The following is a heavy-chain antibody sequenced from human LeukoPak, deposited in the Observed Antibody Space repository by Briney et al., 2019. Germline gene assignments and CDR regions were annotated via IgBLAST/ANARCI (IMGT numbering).Heavy chain of an antibody. CDR1: GYTFTSYY. CDR3: ARAVFTVTPPGYHDAFAI. D-gene: IGHD4-17*01. CDR2: INPSGGST. V-gene: IGHV1-46*01. J-gene: IGHJ3*02. Sequence: GASVKVSCKASGYTFTSYYMDWVRQAPGQGLEWMGIINPSGGSTSYAQKFQGRVTMTRDMSTSTVYMELSSLRSEDTAVYYCARAVFTVTPPGYHDAFAIWGQGTIVTVS.